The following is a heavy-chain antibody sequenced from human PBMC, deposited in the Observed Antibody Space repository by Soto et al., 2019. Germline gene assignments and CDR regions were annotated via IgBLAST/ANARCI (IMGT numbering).Heavy chain of an antibody. CDR2: IYHSGST. D-gene: IGHD3-10*01. CDR3: ARGGVFGELLSLGVLDV. CDR1: GGSISSSNW. J-gene: IGHJ6*02. Sequence: QVQLQESGPGLVKPSGTLSLTCAVSGGSISSSNWWSWVRQPPGKGLEWSGEIYHSGSTNYNPSLKSRVTISVDKSKNQFSLKLSSVTAADTAVYYCARGGVFGELLSLGVLDVWGQGTTVTVSS. V-gene: IGHV4-4*02.